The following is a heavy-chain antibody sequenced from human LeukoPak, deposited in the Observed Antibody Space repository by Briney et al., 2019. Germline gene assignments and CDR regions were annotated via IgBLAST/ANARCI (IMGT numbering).Heavy chain of an antibody. CDR2: IWYDGSNK. CDR1: GFTFSSYG. J-gene: IGHJ4*02. V-gene: IGHV3-33*01. CDR3: ARVRDYYDSSGPDY. Sequence: GRSLRLSCAASGFTFSSYGMHWVRQAPGKGLEWVAVIWYDGSNKYYADSVKGRFTISRDDSKNTLYLQMNSLRAEDTAVYYRARVRDYYDSSGPDYWGQGTLVTVSS. D-gene: IGHD3-22*01.